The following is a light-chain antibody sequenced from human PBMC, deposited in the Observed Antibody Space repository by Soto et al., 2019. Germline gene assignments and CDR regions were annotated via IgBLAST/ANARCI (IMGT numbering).Light chain of an antibody. J-gene: IGKJ4*01. CDR2: GAS. CDR3: QQTHSTPPT. Sequence: DIHMTQSPSSLSASVGDSVTITCRPSQNIDRYLHWYQHIPGKAPKLLIYGASNLQSGVPSRFTGSGSRTHFPLTISSLQPEDSATYYCQQTHSTPPTFGGGTKVE. V-gene: IGKV1-39*01. CDR1: QNIDRY.